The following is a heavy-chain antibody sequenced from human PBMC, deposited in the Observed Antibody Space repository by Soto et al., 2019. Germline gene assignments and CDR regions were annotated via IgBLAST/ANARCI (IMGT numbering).Heavy chain of an antibody. CDR1: GFTFRSSP. CDR2: VGGGGIST. D-gene: IGHD6-13*01. CDR3: AKMLASGSKQSRYLEY. J-gene: IGHJ4*02. Sequence: PGGSLRLSCAVSGFTFRSSPMSWVRRAPGKGLEWVSGVGGGGISTYYADSVKGRFTISRDNSKNTVFLQMNSLRAEDTAVYYCAKMLASGSKQSRYLEYWGQGTLVTVSS. V-gene: IGHV3-23*01.